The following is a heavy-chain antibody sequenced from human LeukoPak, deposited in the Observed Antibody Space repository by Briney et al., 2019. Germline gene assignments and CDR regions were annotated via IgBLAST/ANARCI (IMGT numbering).Heavy chain of an antibody. J-gene: IGHJ4*02. CDR2: INPSGGST. CDR1: GYTFIGYY. Sequence: ASVKVSCKASGYTFIGYYMHWVRQAPGQGLEWMGIINPSGGSTSYAQKFQGRVTMTRDTSTSTVYMELSSLRSEDTAVYYCARDVVGVGDSWGQGTLVTVSS. V-gene: IGHV1-46*01. CDR3: ARDVVGVGDS.